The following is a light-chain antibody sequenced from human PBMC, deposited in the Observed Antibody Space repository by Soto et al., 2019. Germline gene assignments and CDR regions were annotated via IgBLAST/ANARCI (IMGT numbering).Light chain of an antibody. CDR3: QQYGTSPPT. Sequence: EIVLLQSPDTLPLSPGERVTLSCRASQSVRSNHLAWYQQKPGQAPRPLMFGASIRAAGIPDRFSGSGSGTDFTLTISRLEPEDVGVYYCQQYGTSPPTFGQGTRLDIK. V-gene: IGKV3-20*01. CDR2: GAS. CDR1: QSVRSNH. J-gene: IGKJ5*01.